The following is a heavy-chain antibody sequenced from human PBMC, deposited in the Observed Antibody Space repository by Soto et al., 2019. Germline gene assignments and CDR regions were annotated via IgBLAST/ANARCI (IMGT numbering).Heavy chain of an antibody. D-gene: IGHD5-18*01. Sequence: AASVKVSCKVSGDTFTNFAISWVRQAPGQGLEWMGGIIPMFDTPHYAQNFRGRVTITADGATTTAYMELNSLRSADTAVYYCADGGHNDGYNSYHGMDVWG. CDR2: IIPMFDTP. CDR3: ADGGHNDGYNSYHGMDV. J-gene: IGHJ6*02. CDR1: GDTFTNFA. V-gene: IGHV1-69*13.